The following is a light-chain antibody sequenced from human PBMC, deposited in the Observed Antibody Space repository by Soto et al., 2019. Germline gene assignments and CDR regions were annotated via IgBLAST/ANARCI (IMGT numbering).Light chain of an antibody. CDR2: EVN. CDR1: SSDVGSYNR. V-gene: IGLV2-18*01. CDR3: SLYISGSTYV. J-gene: IGLJ1*01. Sequence: QSVLTQPPSVSGSPGQSVTISCTGTSSDVGSYNRLSWYQQPPGTAPKLIMYEVNTRPSGVPDRFSGSKSGSTASLTISGLQAEEEADYYCSLYISGSTYVFGPGTKLTVL.